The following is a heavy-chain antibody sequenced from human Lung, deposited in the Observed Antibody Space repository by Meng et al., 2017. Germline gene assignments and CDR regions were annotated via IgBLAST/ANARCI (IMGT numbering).Heavy chain of an antibody. CDR2: ISSSSA. CDR3: ARGRVVVAATPSDY. CDR1: GFTFSSYS. J-gene: IGHJ4*02. V-gene: IGHV3-21*01. Sequence: EVQLVESGGGLVKPGGSRGRSCAASGFTFSSYSMNWVRQAPGKGLEWVSSISSSSAYADSVKGRFTISRDNAKNSLYLQMNSLRAEDTAVYYCARGRVVVAATPSDYWGQGTLVTVSS. D-gene: IGHD2-15*01.